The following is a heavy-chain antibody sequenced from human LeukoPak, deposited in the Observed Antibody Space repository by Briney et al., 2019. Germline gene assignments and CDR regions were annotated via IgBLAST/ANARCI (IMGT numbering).Heavy chain of an antibody. J-gene: IGHJ4*02. D-gene: IGHD3-22*01. CDR1: GFTFSSYG. V-gene: IGHV3-33*01. CDR3: ARPYDSGGYYYFDY. Sequence: PGGSLRLSCAASGFTFSSYGMHWVRQAPGKGLEWVAVIWYDGSNKYYADSVKGRFTISRDNSKNTLYLQMNSLRAEDTAVYYCARPYDSGGYYYFDYWGQGTLVTVSS. CDR2: IWYDGSNK.